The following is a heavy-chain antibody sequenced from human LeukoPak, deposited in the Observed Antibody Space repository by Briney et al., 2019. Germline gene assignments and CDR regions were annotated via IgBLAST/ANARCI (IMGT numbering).Heavy chain of an antibody. CDR3: ARRRRITLTGRPGDGFDI. J-gene: IGHJ3*02. D-gene: IGHD6-19*01. V-gene: IGHV4-59*08. CDR1: GGSISSYY. CDR2: VYYTGNI. Sequence: PSETLSLSCTVSGGSISSYYWSWIRQPPGKGLEWIGYVYYTGNINYSPSLKSRITISLDTSKNQFSLMLSSVTAADTAVYYCARRRRITLTGRPGDGFDIWGQGTIVTVSS.